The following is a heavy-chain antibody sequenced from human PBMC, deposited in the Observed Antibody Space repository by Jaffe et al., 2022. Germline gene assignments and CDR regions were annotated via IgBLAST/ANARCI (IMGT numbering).Heavy chain of an antibody. CDR2: ISSRGDTT. CDR1: GFTFSSYV. V-gene: IGHV3-23*01. D-gene: IGHD3-10*01. J-gene: IGHJ4*02. CDR3: ARGAGERSARSDN. Sequence: EVQVLESGGGLVQPGGSLRLSCAASGFTFSSYVMNWVRQAPGKGLEWVSTISSRGDTTYYTDSVKGRFTISRDNSKNTLYLEMNNLRVEDTAIYFCARGAGERSARSDNWGQGTLVTVSS.